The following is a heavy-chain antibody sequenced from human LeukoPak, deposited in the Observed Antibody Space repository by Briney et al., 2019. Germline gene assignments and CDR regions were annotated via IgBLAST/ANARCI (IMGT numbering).Heavy chain of an antibody. D-gene: IGHD6-19*01. CDR3: ARTTVALYYYYGMDV. CDR2: IYYSGST. CDR1: GGSISNYY. V-gene: IGHV4-4*07. J-gene: IGHJ6*02. Sequence: PSETLSLTCTVSGGSISNYYWSWIRQPAGKGLEWIGRIYYSGSTYYNPSLKSRVTISVDTSKNQFSLKLSSVTAADTAVHYCARTTVALYYYYGMDVWGQGTTVTVSS.